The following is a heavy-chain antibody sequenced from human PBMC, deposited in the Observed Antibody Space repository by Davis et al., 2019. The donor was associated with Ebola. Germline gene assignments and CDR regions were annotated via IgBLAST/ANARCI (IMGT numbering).Heavy chain of an antibody. CDR1: GGTFSSYV. V-gene: IGHV1-2*04. Sequence: ASVKVSCKASGGTFSSYVISWVRQAPGQGLEWMGWINPNSGGTNYAQKFQGWVTMTRDTSISTAYMELSRLRSDDTAVYYCARDYYGSGSYFWFDPWGQGTLVTVSS. CDR2: INPNSGGT. CDR3: ARDYYGSGSYFWFDP. D-gene: IGHD3-10*01. J-gene: IGHJ5*02.